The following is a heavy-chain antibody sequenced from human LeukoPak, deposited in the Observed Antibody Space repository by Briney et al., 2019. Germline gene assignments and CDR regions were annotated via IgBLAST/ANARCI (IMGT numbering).Heavy chain of an antibody. Sequence: GGSLRLSCAASGFTFSDYWIHWVRQAPGKGLVWVSRINTDGSITNYADSVKGRFSISRDNAKNTLYLQMSSLRAEDTAVYYCARRSYYYDSSGYYSSWFDPWGQGTLVTVSS. D-gene: IGHD3-22*01. V-gene: IGHV3-74*01. CDR1: GFTFSDYW. CDR2: INTDGSIT. CDR3: ARRSYYYDSSGYYSSWFDP. J-gene: IGHJ5*02.